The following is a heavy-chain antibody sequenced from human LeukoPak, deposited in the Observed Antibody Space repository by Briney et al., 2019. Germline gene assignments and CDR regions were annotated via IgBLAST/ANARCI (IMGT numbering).Heavy chain of an antibody. Sequence: GGSLRLSCAASEFSVGSNYMTWVRQAPGKGLEWISSITSYRRDTYYADSVKGRFTISRDNSKSTLSLQMNSLRAEDSAIYYCAKGTLEHCTGAICYPFDYWGQGSLVTVSS. V-gene: IGHV3-23*01. CDR3: AKGTLEHCTGAICYPFDY. CDR2: ITSYRRDT. J-gene: IGHJ4*02. D-gene: IGHD2-8*02. CDR1: EFSVGSNY.